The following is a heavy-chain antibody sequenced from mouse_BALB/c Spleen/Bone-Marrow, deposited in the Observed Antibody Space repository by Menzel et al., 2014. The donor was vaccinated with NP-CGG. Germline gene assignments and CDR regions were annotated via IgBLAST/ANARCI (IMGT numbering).Heavy chain of an antibody. CDR1: GFNIKDTY. V-gene: IGHV14-3*02. CDR3: ARYGGRYYAMDC. D-gene: IGHD1-1*01. CDR2: MDPANGNT. J-gene: IGHJ4*01. Sequence: VQLQQSGAELVKPVASVKLSCTASGFNIKDTYMHWVKQRPEQGLEWIGRMDPANGNTNYDPRFQGKATITADTSSNTAFQQLSSLTSEDTAVYYCARYGGRYYAMDCWGQGTSVTVSS.